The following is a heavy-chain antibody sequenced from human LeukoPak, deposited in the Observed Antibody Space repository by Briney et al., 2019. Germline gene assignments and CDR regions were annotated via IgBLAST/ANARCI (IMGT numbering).Heavy chain of an antibody. CDR2: IIPIFGTA. CDR1: GGTFSSYA. D-gene: IGHD3-3*01. V-gene: IGHV1-69*05. Sequence: SVKVSCKASGGTFSSYAISWVRQAPGQGLEWMGGIIPIFGTANYAQKFQGRVTITTDESTSTAYMELSSLRSEDTAMYYCACKPTIFGVVTDHDAFDIWGQGTMVTVSS. CDR3: ACKPTIFGVVTDHDAFDI. J-gene: IGHJ3*02.